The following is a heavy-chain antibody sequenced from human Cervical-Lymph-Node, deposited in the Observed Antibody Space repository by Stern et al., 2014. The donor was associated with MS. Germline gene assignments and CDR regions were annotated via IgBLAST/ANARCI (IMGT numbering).Heavy chain of an antibody. V-gene: IGHV4-4*02. J-gene: IGHJ4*02. CDR1: GGSLASRYW. CDR2: TYHGGTT. Sequence: QVQLQESGPGLVKPSDTLSLTCAFTGGSLASRYWWSWVRQGPETGLEWIGETYHGGTTNYKASLKSRVTISVDTSKNQLSLTMPSVTAADTAVYFCARADVETTGYFDSWGQGILVTVSS. D-gene: IGHD1-1*01. CDR3: ARADVETTGYFDS.